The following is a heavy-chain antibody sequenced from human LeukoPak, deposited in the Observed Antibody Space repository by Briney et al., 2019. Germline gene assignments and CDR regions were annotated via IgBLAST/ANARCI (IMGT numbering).Heavy chain of an antibody. J-gene: IGHJ3*02. D-gene: IGHD6-19*01. CDR3: ATRPSYGSGYDAFDI. CDR2: ISAYNGNT. V-gene: IGHV1-18*01. Sequence: ASVKVSCKASGYTFTSYGISWVRQAPGQGLEWMGWISAYNGNTNYAQKLQGRVTMTTDTSTSTAYMELRSLRSDDTAVYYCATRPSYGSGYDAFDIWGQGTMVTVSS. CDR1: GYTFTSYG.